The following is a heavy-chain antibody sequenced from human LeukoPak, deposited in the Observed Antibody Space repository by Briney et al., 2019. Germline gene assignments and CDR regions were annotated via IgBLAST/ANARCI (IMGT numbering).Heavy chain of an antibody. CDR1: GFAFSDYY. D-gene: IGHD3-3*01. Sequence: PGGSLRLSCAASGFAFSDYYMSWIRQAPGKGLEWVSYTSSSGSTIYYADSVKGRFTISRDNAKNSLYLQMNSPRAEDTAVYYCARGEDYDFWSGYSVYWGQGTLVTVSS. CDR2: TSSSGSTI. V-gene: IGHV3-11*01. J-gene: IGHJ4*02. CDR3: ARGEDYDFWSGYSVY.